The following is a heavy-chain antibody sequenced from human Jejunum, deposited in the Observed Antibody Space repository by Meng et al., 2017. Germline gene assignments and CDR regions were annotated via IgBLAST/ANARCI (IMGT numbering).Heavy chain of an antibody. J-gene: IGHJ4*02. D-gene: IGHD5-12*01. CDR1: GGSITTDW. Sequence: QVQLEEPGPGLVKPSGTLSLTCAVSGGSITTDWWNWVRQPPGRGLEWIGEIWHSGASNYNPSLRSRVTISVDKSKNQLSLELASLTAADTAVYYCARGATGTRPFDYWGQGTLVTVSS. CDR2: IWHSGAS. V-gene: IGHV4-4*02. CDR3: ARGATGTRPFDY.